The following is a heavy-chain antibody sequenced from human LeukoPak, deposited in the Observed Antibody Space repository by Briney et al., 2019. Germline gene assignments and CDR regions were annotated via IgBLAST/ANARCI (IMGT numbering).Heavy chain of an antibody. CDR1: GGSISSYY. Sequence: SETLSLTCTVSGGSISSYYWSWIRQPPGKGLEWIGYIYYSGSTNCNPSLKSRVTISVDTSKNQFSLKLSSVTAADTAVYYCARYSSSWYGVDYWGQGTLATVSS. V-gene: IGHV4-59*01. D-gene: IGHD6-13*01. J-gene: IGHJ4*02. CDR3: ARYSSSWYGVDY. CDR2: IYYSGST.